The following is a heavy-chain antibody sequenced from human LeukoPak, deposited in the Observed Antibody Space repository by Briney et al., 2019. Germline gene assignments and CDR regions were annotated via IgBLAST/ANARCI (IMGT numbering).Heavy chain of an antibody. CDR2: ISAYNGNT. D-gene: IGHD4-17*01. CDR3: ARLTTVTTSRWFDP. Sequence: ASVKVSCKASGYTFASYGISWVRQAPGQGLEWMGWISAYNGNTNYAQKLQGRVTMTTDTSTSTAYMELRSLRSDDTAVYYCARLTTVTTSRWFDPWGQGTLVTVSS. V-gene: IGHV1-18*04. J-gene: IGHJ5*02. CDR1: GYTFASYG.